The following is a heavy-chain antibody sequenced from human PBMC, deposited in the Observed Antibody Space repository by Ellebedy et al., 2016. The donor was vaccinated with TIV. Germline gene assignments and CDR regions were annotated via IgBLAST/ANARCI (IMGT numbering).Heavy chain of an antibody. V-gene: IGHV3-48*02. CDR2: ISGGSSTI. D-gene: IGHD6-25*01. J-gene: IGHJ4*02. CDR1: GFTFSTYN. CDR3: ARSLGRRNYFDY. Sequence: GGSLRLSCAASGFTFSTYNMNWVRQAPGKGLEWASYISGGSSTIDYEDSVKGRFTISRDNANKSLYLQMNSLRDEDTAVYYCARSLGRRNYFDYWGQGTLVTVSS.